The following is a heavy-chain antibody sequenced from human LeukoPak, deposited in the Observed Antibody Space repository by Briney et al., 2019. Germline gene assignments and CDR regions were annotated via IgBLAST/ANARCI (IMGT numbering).Heavy chain of an antibody. J-gene: IGHJ5*02. CDR3: ARRHDYYYGSGSYNNWFDP. V-gene: IGHV4-30-4*07. D-gene: IGHD3-10*01. Sequence: SETLSLTCAVSGGSISSGGYSWSWIRQPPGKGLVWIGYIYYSGSTYYNPSLKSRVTISVDTSKNQFSLKLSSVTAADTAVYYCARRHDYYYGSGSYNNWFDPWGQGTLVTVSS. CDR1: GGSISSGGYS. CDR2: IYYSGST.